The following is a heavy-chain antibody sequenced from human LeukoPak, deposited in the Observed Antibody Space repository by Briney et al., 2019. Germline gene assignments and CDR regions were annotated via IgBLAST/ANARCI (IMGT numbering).Heavy chain of an antibody. Sequence: PGRSLRLSCAASGFTFSTYGMHWVRQVPGKGLVWVARVNTDGSSTTYADSVKGRFTISRDNAKDTLYLQMNTLRAEDTAMYYCARDRGHAYFFDYWGQGTLVTVSS. CDR2: VNTDGSST. CDR3: ARDRGHAYFFDY. CDR1: GFTFSTYG. D-gene: IGHD2-2*01. J-gene: IGHJ4*02. V-gene: IGHV3-74*03.